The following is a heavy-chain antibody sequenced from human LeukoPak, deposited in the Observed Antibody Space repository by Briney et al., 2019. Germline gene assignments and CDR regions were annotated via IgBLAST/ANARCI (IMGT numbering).Heavy chain of an antibody. D-gene: IGHD4-17*01. V-gene: IGHV1-18*01. CDR3: AATTVTPYFDY. CDR1: GNTFTNNG. J-gene: IGHJ4*02. Sequence: ASLKVSSKASGNTFTNNGISWVRQAPGQGLECMGWTSAYNGHTNYAQKLQGRVTMSTDTSTSTAYMELRGLRSDDTAVYYCAATTVTPYFDYWGQGTLVTVSS. CDR2: TSAYNGHT.